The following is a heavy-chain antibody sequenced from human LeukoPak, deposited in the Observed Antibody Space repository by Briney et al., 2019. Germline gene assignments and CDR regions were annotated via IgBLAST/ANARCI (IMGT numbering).Heavy chain of an antibody. CDR1: GFTFSSYG. J-gene: IGHJ6*02. CDR3: ARDRIMRRYYNYYCGMDV. Sequence: GRSLRPSCAASGFTFSSYGMHWVRQAPGKGLEWVAVIWYDGSNKYYADSVKGRFTISRDNSKNTLYLQMNSLRAEDTAVYYCARDRIMRRYYNYYCGMDVWGQGTTVTVSS. D-gene: IGHD3-16*01. V-gene: IGHV3-33*01. CDR2: IWYDGSNK.